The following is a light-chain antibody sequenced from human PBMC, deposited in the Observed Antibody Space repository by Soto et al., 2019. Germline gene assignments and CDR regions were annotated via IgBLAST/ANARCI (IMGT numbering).Light chain of an antibody. J-gene: IGKJ1*01. Sequence: DIQMTQSPTTLSASVGDRVTITCRASQSVNRWLAWYQQKPGKAPKLLIYETSSLESGVPSRFGGSGSGTEFTITISSLKNDDCAIYYCQQYNSYSWTFGQGTKVDIK. CDR3: QQYNSYSWT. V-gene: IGKV1-5*03. CDR1: QSVNRW. CDR2: ETS.